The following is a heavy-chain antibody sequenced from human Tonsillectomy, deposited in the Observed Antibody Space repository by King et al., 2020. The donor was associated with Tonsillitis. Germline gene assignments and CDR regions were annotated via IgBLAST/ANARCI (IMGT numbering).Heavy chain of an antibody. D-gene: IGHD2-15*01. V-gene: IGHV4-61*02. CDR2: MYASGNT. CDR3: ARGCSGGSCGAD. J-gene: IGHJ4*02. CDR1: GGSISSGSHY. Sequence: VQLQESGPGLVKPSQTLSLTCTVSGGSISSGSHYWSWIRQPAGQGLEWIGRMYASGNTNYNPSLKSRVTLSVDTSKNQFSLKLSSVTAADTAVYYCARGCSGGSCGADWGQGTLVTVSS.